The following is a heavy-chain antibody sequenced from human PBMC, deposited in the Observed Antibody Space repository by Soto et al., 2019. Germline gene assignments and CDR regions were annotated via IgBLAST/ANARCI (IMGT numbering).Heavy chain of an antibody. V-gene: IGHV3-23*01. J-gene: IGHJ4*02. D-gene: IGHD7-27*01. CDR3: AKEVSLGSTVDLGY. Sequence: LRLSCSASGFTFSIFAMSWVRQSPGKGLEWVSTISGSGGSTYYADAVKGRFTISRDNSMGTLYLQMKSLRVEDTAIYYCAKEVSLGSTVDLGYWGQGALVTVSS. CDR1: GFTFSIFA. CDR2: ISGSGGST.